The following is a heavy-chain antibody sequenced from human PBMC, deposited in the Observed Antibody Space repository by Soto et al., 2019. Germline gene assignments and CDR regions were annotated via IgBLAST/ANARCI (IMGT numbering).Heavy chain of an antibody. J-gene: IGHJ3*02. V-gene: IGHV3-30*03. CDR1: GFTFSIYG. CDR3: AGERRLYYSDAFEI. CDR2: ISFDGSEK. D-gene: IGHD1-26*01. Sequence: QVQLVESGGGVVQPGRSLRLSCAASGFTFSIYGMHWVRHAPGKGLEWVAMISFDGSEKYYTDSVKGRFHISRDSSKNTMYRQMDSLRVEDTAVYFCAGERRLYYSDAFEIWGQGTTVTVSS.